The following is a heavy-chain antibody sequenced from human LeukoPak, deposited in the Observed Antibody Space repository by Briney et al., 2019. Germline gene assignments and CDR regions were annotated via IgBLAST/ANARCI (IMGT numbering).Heavy chain of an antibody. V-gene: IGHV4-31*03. D-gene: IGHD2-15*01. CDR1: GGSISSGGYY. CDR2: IYYSGST. J-gene: IGHJ3*02. CDR3: ARGRIGLRGAFDI. Sequence: SQTLSLTCTVSGGSISSGGYYWSWIRQHPGKGLEWIGYIYYSGSTYYNPSLKSRVTISVDTSKNQFSLKLSSVTAADTAVYYCARGRIGLRGAFDIWGQGTMVTVSS.